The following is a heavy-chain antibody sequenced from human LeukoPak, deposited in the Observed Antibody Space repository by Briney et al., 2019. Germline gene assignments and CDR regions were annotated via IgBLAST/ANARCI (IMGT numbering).Heavy chain of an antibody. Sequence: SETLSLTCTVSGGSISSYYWSWIRQPPGKGLEWIGYIYYSGSTNHNPSLKSRVTISVDTSKNQFSLKLSSVTAADTAVYYCARLRIAAAGGEVWFDPWGQGTLVTVSS. V-gene: IGHV4-59*08. CDR3: ARLRIAAAGGEVWFDP. D-gene: IGHD6-13*01. J-gene: IGHJ5*02. CDR1: GGSISSYY. CDR2: IYYSGST.